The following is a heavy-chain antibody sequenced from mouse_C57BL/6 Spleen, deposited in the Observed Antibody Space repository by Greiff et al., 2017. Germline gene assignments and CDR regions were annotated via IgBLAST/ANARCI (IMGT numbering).Heavy chain of an antibody. CDR3: ALHYGSSSLEYFDV. J-gene: IGHJ1*03. Sequence: QVQLQQPGAELVRPGTSVKLSCKASGYTFTSYWMPWVKQRPGQGLEWIGVIDPSDSYTNYNQKFKGKATLTVDTSSSTAYMQLSSRTSEDSAVYYCALHYGSSSLEYFDVWGTGTTVTVSS. D-gene: IGHD1-1*01. V-gene: IGHV1-59*01. CDR2: IDPSDSYT. CDR1: GYTFTSYW.